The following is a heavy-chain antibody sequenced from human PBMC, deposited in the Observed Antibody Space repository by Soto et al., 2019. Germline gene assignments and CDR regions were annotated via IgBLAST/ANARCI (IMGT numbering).Heavy chain of an antibody. V-gene: IGHV1-18*01. CDR3: AREYIVGATKGFDY. J-gene: IGHJ4*02. CDR1: GYTFTSYG. CDR2: ISAYNGNT. D-gene: IGHD1-26*01. Sequence: GASVKVSCKASGYTFTSYGISWVRQAPGQGLEWMGWISAYNGNTNYAQKLQGRVTMTTDTSTSTAYMELRSPRSDDTAVYYCAREYIVGATKGFDYWGQGTLVTVSS.